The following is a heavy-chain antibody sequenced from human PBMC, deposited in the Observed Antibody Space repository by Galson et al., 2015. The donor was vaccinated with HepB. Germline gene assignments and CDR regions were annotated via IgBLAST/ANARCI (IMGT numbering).Heavy chain of an antibody. CDR1: GFTFSSYA. Sequence: SLRLSCAASGFTFSSYAMHWVRQAPGKGLEWVAVISYDGSNKYYADSVKGRFTISRDNSKNTLYLQMNSLRAEDTAVYYCARVTAAGTYFDYWGQGTLVTVSS. J-gene: IGHJ4*02. CDR3: ARVTAAGTYFDY. V-gene: IGHV3-30-3*01. CDR2: ISYDGSNK. D-gene: IGHD6-13*01.